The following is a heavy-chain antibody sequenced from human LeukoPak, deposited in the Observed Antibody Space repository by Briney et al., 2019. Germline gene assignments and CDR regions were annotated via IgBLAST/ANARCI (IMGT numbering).Heavy chain of an antibody. CDR3: ARQDSVVRGDFDY. CDR1: GYRFISYW. V-gene: IGHV5-51*01. CDR2: IYPGDSDT. D-gene: IGHD3-10*01. Sequence: GESLKISCKGSGYRFISYWIVWVRQMPGKGLEWMGIIYPGDSDTRYSPAFQGQVTISADKSISTAYLQWSSLKASDTAMYYCARQDSVVRGDFDYWGQGTLVTVSS. J-gene: IGHJ4*02.